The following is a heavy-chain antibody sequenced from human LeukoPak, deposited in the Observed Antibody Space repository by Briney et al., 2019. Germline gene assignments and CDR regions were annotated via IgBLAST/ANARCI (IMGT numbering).Heavy chain of an antibody. Sequence: KPSETLSLTCTVSGGSISSYYRSWIRQPPGKGLEWIGYISYTGSTNYNPSLKSRVTISVDTSKNQFSLKLTSVTAADTAVYYCARDKSLRGNWYGNDYWGQGALVTVSS. D-gene: IGHD1-1*01. CDR2: ISYTGST. CDR1: GGSISSYY. J-gene: IGHJ4*02. CDR3: ARDKSLRGNWYGNDY. V-gene: IGHV4-59*01.